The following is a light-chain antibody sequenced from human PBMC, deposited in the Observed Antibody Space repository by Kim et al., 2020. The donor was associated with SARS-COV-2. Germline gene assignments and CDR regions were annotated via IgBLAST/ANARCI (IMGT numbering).Light chain of an antibody. J-gene: IGKJ2*01. CDR3: QHYYSYPHT. CDR1: QGISSY. Sequence: IRMTQSPSSFSASTGDRVTITCRASQGISSYLAWYQQKPGKAPKLLIYAASTLQSGVPSRFSGSGSGTDFTLTISCLQSEDFATYYCQHYYSYPHTFGQGTKLEI. V-gene: IGKV1-8*01. CDR2: AAS.